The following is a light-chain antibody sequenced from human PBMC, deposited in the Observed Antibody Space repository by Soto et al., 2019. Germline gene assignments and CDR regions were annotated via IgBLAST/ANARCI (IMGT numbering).Light chain of an antibody. CDR2: DAS. CDR3: QQRRDWPT. Sequence: DSVLTQSPATLSLSPGERATLSCWASQSVTTYLAWYQQKPGQTPRLLIYDASTRATGVPARFSGSGSGTDFTLTISSLEPEDSAVYYCQQRRDWPTFGQGTRLEIK. V-gene: IGKV3-11*01. CDR1: QSVTTY. J-gene: IGKJ5*01.